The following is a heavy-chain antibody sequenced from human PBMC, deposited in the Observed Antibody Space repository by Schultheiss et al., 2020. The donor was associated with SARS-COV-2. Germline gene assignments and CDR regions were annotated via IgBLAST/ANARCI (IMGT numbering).Heavy chain of an antibody. V-gene: IGHV1-18*01. D-gene: IGHD3-22*01. CDR1: GGTFSSYA. CDR3: ARVRYYDSSGGEPRDY. Sequence: ASVKVSCKASGGTFSSYAISWVRQAPGQGLEWMGWISAYNGNTNYAQKLQGRVTMTTDTSTSTAYMELRSLRSDDTAVYYCARVRYYDSSGGEPRDYWGQGTLVTVSS. J-gene: IGHJ4*02. CDR2: ISAYNGNT.